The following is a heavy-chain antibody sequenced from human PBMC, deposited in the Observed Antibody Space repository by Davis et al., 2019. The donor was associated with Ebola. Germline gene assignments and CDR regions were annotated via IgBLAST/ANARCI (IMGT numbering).Heavy chain of an antibody. CDR2: VNPSIGNT. D-gene: IGHD3-10*01. V-gene: IGHV1-46*01. CDR3: ASGEFVDF. CDR1: GYTFTDYL. Sequence: ASVTVSCQASGYTFTDYLLHSVRQAPGQGLEWMGLVNPSIGNTSLAQKFQGRVTLTRDTSTRTVHMDLSSLKSDDTAMYYCASGEFVDFWGQGTLVTVSS. J-gene: IGHJ4*02.